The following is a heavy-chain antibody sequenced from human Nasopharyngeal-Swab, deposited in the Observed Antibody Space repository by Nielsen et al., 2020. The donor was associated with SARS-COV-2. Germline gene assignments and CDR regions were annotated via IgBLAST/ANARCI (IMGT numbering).Heavy chain of an antibody. CDR3: ALMAELSIVGAYYGMDV. J-gene: IGHJ6*02. CDR1: GFTFDDYA. V-gene: IGHV3-43*02. D-gene: IGHD1-26*01. CDR2: ISGDGGST. Sequence: GGSLRLSCAASGFTFDDYAMHWVRQAPGKGLEWVSLISGDGGSTYYADSVKGRFTISRGNSKNSLYLQMNSLRTEDTALHYCALMAELSIVGAYYGMDVWGQGTTVTVSS.